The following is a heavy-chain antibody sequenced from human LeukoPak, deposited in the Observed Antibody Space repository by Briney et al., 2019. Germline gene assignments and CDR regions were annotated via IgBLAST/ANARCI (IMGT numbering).Heavy chain of an antibody. CDR3: ARAPGYGAAYYFDY. CDR1: GFSFSSHG. CDR2: IIGGAGGA. J-gene: IGHJ4*02. Sequence: GGSLRLSCAPSGFSFSSHGMSWVRQAPGKGLEWGSGIIGGAGGAYYADSVKGRVTISRDNSKNTLYLQMNSLRAEDTAVYYCARAPGYGAAYYFDYWGQGTLVTVSS. D-gene: IGHD1-1*01. V-gene: IGHV3-23*01.